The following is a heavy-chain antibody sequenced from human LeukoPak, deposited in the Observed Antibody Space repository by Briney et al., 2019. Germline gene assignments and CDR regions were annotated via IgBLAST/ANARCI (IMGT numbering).Heavy chain of an antibody. CDR2: IWYDGSNT. J-gene: IGHJ6*02. CDR3: GKGPGYSSSWPPYYYSGTDV. D-gene: IGHD6-13*01. CDR1: GFTFSSYG. Sequence: GGSLRLSCAASGFTFSSYGMHWVRQAPGKGLEWVAVIWYDGSNTYYADSVKGRFTISRDNSKNTLYLQMSSLRAEDTAVYYCGKGPGYSSSWPPYYYSGTDVWGQGTTVTVSS. V-gene: IGHV3-30*02.